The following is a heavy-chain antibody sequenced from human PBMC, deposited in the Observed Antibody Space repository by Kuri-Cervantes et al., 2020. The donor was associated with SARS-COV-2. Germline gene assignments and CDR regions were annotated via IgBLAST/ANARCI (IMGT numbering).Heavy chain of an antibody. J-gene: IGHJ6*02. D-gene: IGHD1-26*01. CDR3: VKSPSSGRYYYYGMDV. CDR2: ISSNGGST. CDR1: GFTFSSYA. V-gene: IGHV3-64D*08. Sequence: PGGSLRLSCAASGFTFSSYAMSWVRQAPGKGLEYVSAISSNGGSTYYADSVEGRFTISRDNSKNTLYLQMSSLRAEDTAVYYCVKSPSSGRYYYYGMDVWGQGTTVTVSS.